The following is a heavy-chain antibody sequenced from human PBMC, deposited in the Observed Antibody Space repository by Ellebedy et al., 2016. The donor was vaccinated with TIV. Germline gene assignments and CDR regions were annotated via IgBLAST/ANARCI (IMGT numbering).Heavy chain of an antibody. J-gene: IGHJ4*02. CDR3: ARLTADYYDSSGYFDWGY. CDR1: GYRFTSYW. CDR2: IDPSDSYT. V-gene: IGHV5-10-1*01. D-gene: IGHD3-22*01. Sequence: GESLKISCKGSGYRFTSYWINWVRQMPGKGLEWMGRIDPSDSYTNYSPSFQGHVTISADKSITTAYLQWSSLKASDTAMYYCARLTADYYDSSGYFDWGYWGQGTLVTVSS.